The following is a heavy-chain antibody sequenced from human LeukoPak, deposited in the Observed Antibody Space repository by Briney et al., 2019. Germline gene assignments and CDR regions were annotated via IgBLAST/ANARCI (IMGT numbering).Heavy chain of an antibody. Sequence: GASVKVSCKASGGTFSSYAISWVRQAPGQGLEWMGWINPNSGGTNYAQKFQGRVTMTRDTSISTAYMELSRLRSDDTAVYYCARDFELYYYDSSGYYSDYWGQGTLVTASS. J-gene: IGHJ4*02. CDR2: INPNSGGT. V-gene: IGHV1-2*02. D-gene: IGHD3-22*01. CDR3: ARDFELYYYDSSGYYSDY. CDR1: GGTFSSYA.